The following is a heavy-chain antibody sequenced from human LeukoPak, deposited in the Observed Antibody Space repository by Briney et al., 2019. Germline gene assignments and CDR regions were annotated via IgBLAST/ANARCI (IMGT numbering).Heavy chain of an antibody. CDR2: FDRHYAEA. V-gene: IGHV1-24*01. J-gene: IGHJ4*02. CDR1: GYSLSELI. CDR3: ARCFDRSGYVDY. D-gene: IGHD3-9*01. Sequence: ASVKVSCKVSGYSLSELIIHWVRQAPGKGLEWMGSFDRHYAEAIFAQRFQGRVTMTEDTSTDTAYMELSSLRSEDTAVYYCARCFDRSGYVDYWGQGTLVTVSS.